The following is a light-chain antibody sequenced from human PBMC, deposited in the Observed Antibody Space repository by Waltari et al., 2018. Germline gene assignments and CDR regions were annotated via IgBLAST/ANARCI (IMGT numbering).Light chain of an antibody. V-gene: IGLV1-40*01. CDR3: QSYDSSLSGFWV. Sequence: QSVLTQPPSVYGAPGQRVTISCTGRSSNIGAGYDVHWSQQLPGTAPNLLIYGNSNRPSGVPDRFSGSKSGTSASLAITGLQAEDEADYYCQSYDSSLSGFWVFGGGTKLTVL. CDR2: GNS. CDR1: SSNIGAGYD. J-gene: IGLJ3*02.